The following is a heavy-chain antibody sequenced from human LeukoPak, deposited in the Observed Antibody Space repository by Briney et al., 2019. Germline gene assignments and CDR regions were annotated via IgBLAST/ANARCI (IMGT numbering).Heavy chain of an antibody. V-gene: IGHV3-7*03. Sequence: GGSLRLSCAASGFTFSSYWMSWVRQAPGKGLEWVANIKQDGSEKYYVDSVKGRFTISRDISKNTLYLQMNSLRAEDTAVYYCARDPRGGVLDYWGQGTLVTVSS. J-gene: IGHJ4*02. CDR3: ARDPRGGVLDY. CDR1: GFTFSSYW. D-gene: IGHD3-10*01. CDR2: IKQDGSEK.